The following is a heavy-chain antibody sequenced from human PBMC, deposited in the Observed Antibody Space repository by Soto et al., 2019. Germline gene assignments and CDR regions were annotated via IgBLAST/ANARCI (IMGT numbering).Heavy chain of an antibody. V-gene: IGHV5-51*01. CDR3: ARTYGSGSYDNNPNYYYYYGMDV. CDR1: GYGFTSYW. Sequence: GESLKISCKGSGYGFTSYWIGWVRQMPGKGLEWMGIIYPGDSDTRYSPSFQGQVTISADKSISTAYLQWSSLKASDTAMYYCARTYGSGSYDNNPNYYYYYGMDVWSQGTTVTVSS. CDR2: IYPGDSDT. J-gene: IGHJ6*02. D-gene: IGHD3-10*01.